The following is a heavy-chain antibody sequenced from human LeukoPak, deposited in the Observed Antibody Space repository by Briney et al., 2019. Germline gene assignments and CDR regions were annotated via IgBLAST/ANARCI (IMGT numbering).Heavy chain of an antibody. V-gene: IGHV1-2*02. CDR3: AKHLWDAFDM. CDR1: GYTFTDYY. Sequence: ASVKVSCKASGYTFTDYYIHWVRQAPGQGLEWMGWINPNSGGTDYAQKFQGRVTMTRDTSISTAYIELSRLRSDDTAVYYCAKHLWDAFDMWGQGTLVTVSS. CDR2: INPNSGGT. J-gene: IGHJ3*02.